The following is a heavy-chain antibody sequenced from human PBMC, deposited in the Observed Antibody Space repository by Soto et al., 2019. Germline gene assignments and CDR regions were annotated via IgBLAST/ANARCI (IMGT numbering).Heavy chain of an antibody. D-gene: IGHD6-19*01. V-gene: IGHV1-46*01. CDR3: ARDAAAGTTWGNTGRPKYYFDY. J-gene: IGHJ4*02. Sequence: ASVKVSCKASGYTFTSYYMHWVRQAPGQGLEWMGIINPSGGSTSHAQKFQGRVTMTRDTSTSTVYMELSSLRSEDTAVYYCARDAAAGTTWGNTGRPKYYFDYWGQGTLVTVSS. CDR1: GYTFTSYY. CDR2: INPSGGST.